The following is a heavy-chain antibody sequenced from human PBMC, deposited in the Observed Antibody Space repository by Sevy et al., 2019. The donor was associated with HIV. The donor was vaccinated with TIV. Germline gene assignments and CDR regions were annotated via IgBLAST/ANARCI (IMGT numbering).Heavy chain of an antibody. CDR3: ATDFRNHEGHGFDP. V-gene: IGHV4-30-4*01. CDR1: GGSISSGDYY. J-gene: IGHJ5*02. Sequence: SETLSLTCTVSGGSISSGDYYWSWIRQPPGKGLEWIGYIYYSGSTYYNPSLKSRVTISVDTSKNQFSLKLSSVTAADTAVYYCATDFRNHEGHGFDPWGQGTLVTVSS. CDR2: IYYSGST.